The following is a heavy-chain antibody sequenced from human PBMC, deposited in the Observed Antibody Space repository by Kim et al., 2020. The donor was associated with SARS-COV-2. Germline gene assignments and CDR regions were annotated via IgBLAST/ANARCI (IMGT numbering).Heavy chain of an antibody. CDR2: ISRSGDSS. CDR3: ARDRAYSSSFDY. CDR1: GFTFSSYA. V-gene: IGHV3-23*01. D-gene: IGHD6-6*01. J-gene: IGHJ4*02. Sequence: GGSLRLSCAASGFTFSSYAMSWVRQAPGKGLEWVSAISRSGDSSYYADSVKGRFTISRDSSKNTLFLRMNSLRVEDTAIYYCARDRAYSSSFDYWGQGTL.